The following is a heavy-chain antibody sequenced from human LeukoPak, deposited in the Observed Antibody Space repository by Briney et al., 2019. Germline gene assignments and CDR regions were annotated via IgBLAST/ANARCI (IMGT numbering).Heavy chain of an antibody. J-gene: IGHJ3*02. CDR3: ARDPYTLHAFDI. D-gene: IGHD2-2*02. CDR1: GGSISSGGYY. V-gene: IGHV4-30-2*01. Sequence: SETLSLTCTVSGGSISSGGYYWSWIRQPPGKGLEWIGYIYHSGSTYYNPSLKSRVTISVDRSKNQFSLKLSSVTAADTAVYYCARDPYTLHAFDIWGQGTMVTVSS. CDR2: IYHSGST.